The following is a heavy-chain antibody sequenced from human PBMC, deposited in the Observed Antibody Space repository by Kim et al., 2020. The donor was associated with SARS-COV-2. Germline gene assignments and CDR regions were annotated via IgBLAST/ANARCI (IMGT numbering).Heavy chain of an antibody. CDR2: ISYDGSNK. Sequence: GGSLRLSCAASGFTFSSYGMHWVRQAPGKGLEWVAVISYDGSNKYYADSVKGRFTISRDNSKNTLYLQMNSLRAEDTAVYYCAKDFGSGSYYSILLDYWGQGTLVTVSS. D-gene: IGHD3-10*01. J-gene: IGHJ4*02. CDR3: AKDFGSGSYYSILLDY. V-gene: IGHV3-30*18. CDR1: GFTFSSYG.